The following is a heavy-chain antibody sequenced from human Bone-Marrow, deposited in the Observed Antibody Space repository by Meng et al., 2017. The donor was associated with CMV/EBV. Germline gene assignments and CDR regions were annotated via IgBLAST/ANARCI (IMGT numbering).Heavy chain of an antibody. CDR3: AILLGGRSAYYDFWRYFDY. CDR1: GGSFSGYY. Sequence: SQTLSLTCAVYGGSFSGYYWSWIRQPPGKGLEWIGEINHSGSTNYNPSLKSRVTISVDTSKNQFSLKLSSVTAADTAVYYCAILLGGRSAYYDFWRYFDYWGQGTLVTVSS. D-gene: IGHD3-3*01. V-gene: IGHV4-34*01. CDR2: INHSGST. J-gene: IGHJ4*02.